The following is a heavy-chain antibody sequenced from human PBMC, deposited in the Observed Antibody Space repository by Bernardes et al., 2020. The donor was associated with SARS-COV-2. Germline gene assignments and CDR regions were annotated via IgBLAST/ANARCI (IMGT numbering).Heavy chain of an antibody. D-gene: IGHD3-22*01. J-gene: IGHJ6*02. CDR2: ISSDENNK. CDR3: AKAAPVYYDSSGYENYYGVDV. V-gene: IGHV3-30-3*01. Sequence: GGSLRLSCAASGLTFSNYAMHWVRQAPGKGLEWVAVISSDENNKYYADSVQGRFTISRDNSKTTLYLEMNSLRAEDTAGYYCAKAAPVYYDSSGYENYYGVDVWGHRTTVTVS. CDR1: GLTFSNYA.